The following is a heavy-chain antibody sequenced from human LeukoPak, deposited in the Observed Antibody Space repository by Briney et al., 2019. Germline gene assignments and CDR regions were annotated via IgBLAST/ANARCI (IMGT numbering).Heavy chain of an antibody. V-gene: IGHV4-39*07. CDR2: IYYSGST. Sequence: SETLSLTCTVSGGSISSSSYYWGWIRQPPGKGLEWMGSIYYSGSTYYNPSLKSRVTISVDTSKNQFSLKLSSVTAADTAVYYCARAGPAMVLYYWGQGTLVTVSS. J-gene: IGHJ4*02. CDR1: GGSISSSSYY. D-gene: IGHD5-18*01. CDR3: ARAGPAMVLYY.